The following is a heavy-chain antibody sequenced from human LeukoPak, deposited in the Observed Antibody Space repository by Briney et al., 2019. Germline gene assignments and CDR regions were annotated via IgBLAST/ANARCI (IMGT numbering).Heavy chain of an antibody. CDR1: GFTFSYAW. CDR2: ISSSSSYI. Sequence: GGSLRLSCAASGFTFSYAWMNWVRQAPGKGLEWVSSISSSSSYIYYADSVKGRFTISRDNAKNSLYLQMNSLRAEDTAVYYCARSGYSTSWYRVWFDPWGQGTLVTVSS. J-gene: IGHJ5*02. D-gene: IGHD6-13*01. V-gene: IGHV3-21*01. CDR3: ARSGYSTSWYRVWFDP.